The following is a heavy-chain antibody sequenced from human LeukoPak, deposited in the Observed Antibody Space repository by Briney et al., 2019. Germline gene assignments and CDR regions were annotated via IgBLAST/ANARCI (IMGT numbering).Heavy chain of an antibody. CDR2: ISYDGSNK. Sequence: GGSLRLSCAASGFTFSSYAMHWVRQAPGKGLEWVALISYDGSNKYYADSVRGRFTISRDNSKSTLSLQMNSLRAEDTAIYYCATYRQVLLPFESWGQGTLVTVSS. D-gene: IGHD2-8*02. CDR3: ATYRQVLLPFES. J-gene: IGHJ4*02. CDR1: GFTFSSYA. V-gene: IGHV3-30*04.